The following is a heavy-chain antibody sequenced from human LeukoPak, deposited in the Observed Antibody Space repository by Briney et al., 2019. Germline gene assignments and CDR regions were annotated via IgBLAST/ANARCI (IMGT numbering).Heavy chain of an antibody. CDR2: IYYSGST. D-gene: IGHD5-18*01. CDR1: GGSVSSGSYY. Sequence: PSETLSLTCAVSGGSVSSGSYYWTWIRQPPGKGLEWIGYIYYSGSTKYNPSLKSRVTISVDTSKNQFSLKLISVTAADTAVYYCARDRDTAAGVDVWGQGTTVTISS. J-gene: IGHJ6*02. CDR3: ARDRDTAAGVDV. V-gene: IGHV4-61*01.